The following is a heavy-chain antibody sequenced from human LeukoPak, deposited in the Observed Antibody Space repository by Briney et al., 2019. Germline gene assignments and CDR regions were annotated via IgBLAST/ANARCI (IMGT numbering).Heavy chain of an antibody. CDR1: GFTINTYG. J-gene: IGHJ4*02. Sequence: GGSLRLSCAASGFTINTYGMRWVRQAPGKGLEYVSGIGPDGGTTYYAKSVKGRFTISRDNSKSMVYLQMDSLTADDMAVYYCARGAQLTDYWGQGTLVTVSS. D-gene: IGHD6-13*01. CDR3: ARGAQLTDY. CDR2: IGPDGGTT. V-gene: IGHV3-64*01.